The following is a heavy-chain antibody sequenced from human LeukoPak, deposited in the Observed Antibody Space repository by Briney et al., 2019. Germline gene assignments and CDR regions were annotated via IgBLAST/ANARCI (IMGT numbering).Heavy chain of an antibody. CDR1: GFTFSSYG. D-gene: IGHD3-10*01. Sequence: GGSLRLSCAASGFTFSSYGMLWVRQAPGTGLEWVAFIRSDGSNKNYADSVKGRFTISRDNSKNTLYLQMNSLRPDDTAVYYCAKDYSKTSYYGSGTYYRPNWFDPWGQGTLVTVSS. V-gene: IGHV3-30*02. CDR2: IRSDGSNK. J-gene: IGHJ5*02. CDR3: AKDYSKTSYYGSGTYYRPNWFDP.